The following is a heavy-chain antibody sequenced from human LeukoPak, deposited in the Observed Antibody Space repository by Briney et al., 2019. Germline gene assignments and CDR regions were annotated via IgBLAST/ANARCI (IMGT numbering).Heavy chain of an antibody. CDR3: ARRHVQYSSSSDPYYFDY. Sequence: ASVKVSCKASGYTFTSYDINWVRQATGQGLEWMGWMNPNSGNTGYAQKFQGRVTMTRNTSISTAYMELSSLRSEDTAVYYCARRHVQYSSSSDPYYFDYWGQGTLVTVSS. CDR1: GYTFTSYD. D-gene: IGHD6-6*01. J-gene: IGHJ4*02. CDR2: MNPNSGNT. V-gene: IGHV1-8*01.